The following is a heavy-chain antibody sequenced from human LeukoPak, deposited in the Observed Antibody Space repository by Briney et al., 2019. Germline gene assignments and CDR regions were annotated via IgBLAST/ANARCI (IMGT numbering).Heavy chain of an antibody. CDR2: INHSGST. CDR1: GGSISSSSYY. J-gene: IGHJ3*02. V-gene: IGHV4-39*07. CDR3: ARGEHSSGWYLSDAFDI. Sequence: PSETLSLTCTVSGGSISSSSYYWGWIRQPPGKGLEWIGEINHSGSTNYNPSLKSRVTISVDTSKNQFSLKLTSVTAADTAVYYCARGEHSSGWYLSDAFDIWGQGTMVTVSS. D-gene: IGHD6-19*01.